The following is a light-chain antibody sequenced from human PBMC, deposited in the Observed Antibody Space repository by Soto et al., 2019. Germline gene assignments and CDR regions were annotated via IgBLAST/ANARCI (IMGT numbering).Light chain of an antibody. J-gene: IGLJ2*01. CDR3: QSYDSSLSVVV. CDR2: GNI. V-gene: IGLV1-40*01. Sequence: QSVLTQPPSVSGAPGQRVTISCTGSSSNIGAGYDVHWYQQRPGTAPKLLIFGNINRPSGVPDRFSGSKSGTSASLAITGLQAEDEGDYYCQSYDSSLSVVVFGGGTKLTVL. CDR1: SSNIGAGYD.